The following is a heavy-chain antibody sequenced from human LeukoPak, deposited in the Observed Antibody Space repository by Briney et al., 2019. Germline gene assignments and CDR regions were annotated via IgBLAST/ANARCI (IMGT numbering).Heavy chain of an antibody. CDR2: IYYSGST. CDR1: GFTFSSYA. V-gene: IGHV4-30-4*08. J-gene: IGHJ6*02. Sequence: LRLSCAASGFTFSSYAMSWVRQPPGKGLEWIGYIYYSGSTYYNPSLKSRVTISVDTSKNQFSLKLSSVTAADTAVYYCARGRVKGNGMDVWGQGTTVTVSS. CDR3: ARGRVKGNGMDV. D-gene: IGHD3-10*01.